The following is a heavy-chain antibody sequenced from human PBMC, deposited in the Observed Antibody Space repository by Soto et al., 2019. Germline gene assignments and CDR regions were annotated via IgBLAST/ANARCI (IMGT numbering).Heavy chain of an antibody. CDR1: RGSVSSYA. CDR3: AGGPTQYYDFWSGYSRSYYYYGMDV. CDR2: IIPIFGTA. Sequence: SVKVGCKACRGSVSSYAIGGVRQAPGQGLEWMGGIIPIFGTANYAQKFQGRVTITADESTSTAYMELSSLRSEDTAVYYCAGGPTQYYDFWSGYSRSYYYYGMDVWGQGTTVTVSS. V-gene: IGHV1-69*13. D-gene: IGHD3-3*01. J-gene: IGHJ6*02.